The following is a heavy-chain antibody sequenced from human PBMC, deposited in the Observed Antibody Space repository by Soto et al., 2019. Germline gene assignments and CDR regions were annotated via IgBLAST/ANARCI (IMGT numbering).Heavy chain of an antibody. CDR2: ILPSGSP. CDR3: ARQWIAPAQYYFGY. Sequence: SETLSLTCTVSGGSVRRASYYWTWLRQSPGKGLEWTGYILPSGSPDYNPSLKSPVTIPVAASKNALSLKLRSVTVADTAVCYCARQWIAPAQYYFGYWGQGMLGTVS. V-gene: IGHV4-61*01. J-gene: IGHJ4*02. D-gene: IGHD5-12*01. CDR1: GGSVRRASYY.